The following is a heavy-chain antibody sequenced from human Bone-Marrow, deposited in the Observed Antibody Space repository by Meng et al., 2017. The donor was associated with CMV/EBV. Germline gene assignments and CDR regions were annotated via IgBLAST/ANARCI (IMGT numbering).Heavy chain of an antibody. CDR1: GFSFGSYM. V-gene: IGHV3-23*03. CDR2: IYSGGTQT. CDR3: ATLFSYHYLRY. D-gene: IGHD3-22*01. J-gene: IGHJ4*02. Sequence: GESLKISCAAPGFSFGSYMMTWVRQAPGKGLEWVSLIYSGGTQTQYADSVKGRFIISKDNSQNMVYLQMNSLRAEDTAVYYCATLFSYHYLRYWGQGTLVTVSS.